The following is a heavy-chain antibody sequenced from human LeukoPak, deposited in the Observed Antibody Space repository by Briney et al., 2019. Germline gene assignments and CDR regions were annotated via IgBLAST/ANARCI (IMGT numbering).Heavy chain of an antibody. CDR2: ISSSSSYI. V-gene: IGHV3-21*01. CDR3: ARGIPNLLWFGELDVFDI. CDR1: GFTFSSYS. D-gene: IGHD3-10*01. Sequence: GGSLRLSCAASGFTFSSYSMNWVRQAPGKGLEWVSSISSSSSYIYYADSVKGRFTISRDNAKNSLYLQMNSLRAGDTAVYYCARGIPNLLWFGELDVFDIWGQGTMVTVSS. J-gene: IGHJ3*02.